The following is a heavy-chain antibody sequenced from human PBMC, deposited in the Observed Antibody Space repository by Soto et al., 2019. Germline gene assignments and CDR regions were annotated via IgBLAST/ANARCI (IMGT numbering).Heavy chain of an antibody. V-gene: IGHV4-39*01. D-gene: IGHD6-13*01. CDR3: ARHAAADDYLYYGMDV. Sequence: SETLSLTCTVSGGSITSSRYYWGWIRQHTGKGLEWIGSIYYSGSTYYTPSLKSRVPISVDTSKNQFSLWLSSVTAADTAVFYCARHAAADDYLYYGMDVWGQGTTVTVSS. J-gene: IGHJ6*02. CDR2: IYYSGST. CDR1: GGSITSSRYY.